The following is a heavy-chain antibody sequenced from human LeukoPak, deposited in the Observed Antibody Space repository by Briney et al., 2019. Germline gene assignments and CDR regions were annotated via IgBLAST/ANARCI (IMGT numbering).Heavy chain of an antibody. CDR3: AGGGDSSGFYYYFDS. CDR1: GASIRSGDYY. J-gene: IGHJ4*02. V-gene: IGHV4-30-2*01. D-gene: IGHD3-22*01. Sequence: SQTLSLTCTVSGASIRSGDYYWSWIRQPPGKGLEWIGYIYHSGSTYYNPSLKSRVTISVDRSKNQFSLKLTSVTAADTAVYYCAGGGDSSGFYYYFDSWGQGTLVTVSS. CDR2: IYHSGST.